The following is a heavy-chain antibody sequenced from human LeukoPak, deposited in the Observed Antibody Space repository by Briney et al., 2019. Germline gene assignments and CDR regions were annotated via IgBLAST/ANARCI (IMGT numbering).Heavy chain of an antibody. D-gene: IGHD3-3*01. J-gene: IGHJ3*02. Sequence: SETLSLTCTVSGGSISSYYWSWIRQPPGKGLEWIGRIYTSGSTNYNPSLKSRVTISVDTSKNQFSLKLSSVTAADTAVYYCASRTYYDFWSGYRGKDAFDIWGQGTMVTVSS. V-gene: IGHV4-4*08. CDR1: GGSISSYY. CDR2: IYTSGST. CDR3: ASRTYYDFWSGYRGKDAFDI.